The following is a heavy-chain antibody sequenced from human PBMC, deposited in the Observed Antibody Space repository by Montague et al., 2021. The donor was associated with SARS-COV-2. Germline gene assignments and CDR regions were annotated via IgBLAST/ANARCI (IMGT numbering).Heavy chain of an antibody. CDR2: ISTSSSNI. V-gene: IGHV3-21*01. D-gene: IGHD5-18*01. J-gene: IGHJ4*02. Sequence: SRSLSLSASGFPFSSYGMNWVRQAPGKGLEWVSSISTSSSNIYYADSVKGRFTISRDNAKNSLYLQMNSLRAEDTAVYYCANLYSYGSWGQGTLVTVSS. CDR1: GFPFSSYG. CDR3: ANLYSYGS.